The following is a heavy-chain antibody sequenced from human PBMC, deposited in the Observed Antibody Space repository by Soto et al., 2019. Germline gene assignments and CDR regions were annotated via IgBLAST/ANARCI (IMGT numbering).Heavy chain of an antibody. CDR2: IYSSGRT. CDR1: GGSTSGNY. J-gene: IGHJ2*01. CDR3: ARDFDVNTALDYWYFDL. D-gene: IGHD5-18*01. V-gene: IGHV4-4*07. Sequence: QVQLQESGPGPVKASETLSLTCTLSGGSTSGNYWSWIRQPAGKGLEWIGRIYSSGRTHYNPSLKSRVTLSSSTNHFALTLNSVTAADTAVYYCARDFDVNTALDYWYFDLWGRGTLVTVSS.